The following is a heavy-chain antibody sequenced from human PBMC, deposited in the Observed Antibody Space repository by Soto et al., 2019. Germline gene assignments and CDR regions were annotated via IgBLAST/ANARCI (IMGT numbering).Heavy chain of an antibody. J-gene: IGHJ1*01. CDR2: INPSGGST. V-gene: IGHV1-46*03. CDR3: ARALGTKYSGYEGEFQH. CDR1: GYTFTGYY. Sequence: ASVKVSCKASGYTFTGYYMHWVRQAPGQGLEWMGWINPSGGSTSYAQKFQGRVTMTRDTSTSTVYMELSSLRSEDTAVYYCARALGTKYSGYEGEFQHWGQGTLVTVS. D-gene: IGHD5-12*01.